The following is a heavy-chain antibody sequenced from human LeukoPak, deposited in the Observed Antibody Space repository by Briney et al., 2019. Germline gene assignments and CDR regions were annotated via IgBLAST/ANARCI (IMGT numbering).Heavy chain of an antibody. V-gene: IGHV4-39*01. CDR3: ARHDPYYYDSSGYYTDY. D-gene: IGHD3-22*01. J-gene: IGHJ4*02. Sequence: SETLSLTCTVSGGSISSSSYYWGWIRQPPGKGLEWIASIYYSGSTYYNPSLKSRVTISVDTSKNQFSLKLSFVTAADTAVYYCARHDPYYYDSSGYYTDYWGQGTLVTVSS. CDR1: GGSISSSSYY. CDR2: IYYSGST.